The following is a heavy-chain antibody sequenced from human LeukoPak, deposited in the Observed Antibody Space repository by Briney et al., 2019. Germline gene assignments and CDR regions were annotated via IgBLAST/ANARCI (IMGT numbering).Heavy chain of an antibody. D-gene: IGHD2-2*01. V-gene: IGHV4-39*07. CDR2: INHSGST. Sequence: SETLSLTCTVSGGSISSSSYYWGWIRQPPGKGLEWIGEINHSGSTNYNPSLKSRVSISVDTSKNQFSLRLSSVTAADTAVYYCAAEEIVIVPTATNSYFDTWGQGILVTVSS. CDR1: GGSISSSSYY. CDR3: AAEEIVIVPTATNSYFDT. J-gene: IGHJ4*02.